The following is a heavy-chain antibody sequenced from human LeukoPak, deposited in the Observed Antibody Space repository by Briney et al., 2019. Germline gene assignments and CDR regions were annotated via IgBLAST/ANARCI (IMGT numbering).Heavy chain of an antibody. J-gene: IGHJ4*02. D-gene: IGHD6-19*01. Sequence: GGSLRLSCAASGFTFSSYAMSWVRQAPGKGLEWVSAISGSGGSTYYADSVKGRFTISRDNSKNTPYLQMNSLRAEDTAVYYCAKRDYSSGWYAPDYWGQGTLVTVSS. V-gene: IGHV3-23*01. CDR2: ISGSGGST. CDR3: AKRDYSSGWYAPDY. CDR1: GFTFSSYA.